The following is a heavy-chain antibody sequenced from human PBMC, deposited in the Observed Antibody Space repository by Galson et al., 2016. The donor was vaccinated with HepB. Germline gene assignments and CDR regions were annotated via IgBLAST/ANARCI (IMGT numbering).Heavy chain of an antibody. Sequence: LRLSCAASGFTFSNFWMHWVRQVPGKGLMWVSRSNSDGSRTNYADSVKGRFTISRDNAKNTLYLQMDLLRAEDTAVYYCTRARLGDFDYWGQGSLVTVSS. J-gene: IGHJ4*02. CDR2: SNSDGSRT. CDR1: GFTFSNFW. CDR3: TRARLGDFDY. D-gene: IGHD3-16*01. V-gene: IGHV3-74*01.